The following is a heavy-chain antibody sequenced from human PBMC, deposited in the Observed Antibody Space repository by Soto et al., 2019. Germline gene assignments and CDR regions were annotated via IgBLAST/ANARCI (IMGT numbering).Heavy chain of an antibody. CDR3: ARDSALVAAFDI. V-gene: IGHV4-61*01. CDR2: IYYSGST. CDR1: GGSVSSGSYY. Sequence: SETLSLTCTVSGGSVSSGSYYWSWIRQPPGKGLEWIGYIYYSGSTNYNPSLKSRVTISVDTSKNQFSLKLSSVTAADTAVYYCARDSALVAAFDIWGQGTMVT. J-gene: IGHJ3*02. D-gene: IGHD3-9*01.